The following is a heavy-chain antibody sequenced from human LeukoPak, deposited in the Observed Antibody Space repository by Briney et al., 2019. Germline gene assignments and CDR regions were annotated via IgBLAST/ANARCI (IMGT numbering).Heavy chain of an antibody. CDR3: ARDTAAALDF. D-gene: IGHD6-6*01. J-gene: IGHJ4*02. CDR2: TKNKGQSHVT. Sequence: GGSLRLSCAAYGFTFSDHYMDWVRQAPGKGLEWVGRTKNKGQSHVTDYAASVKGRFVSSRDDSKNSLYLQMNSLQTDDTGIYYCARDTAAALDFWGQGILVTVSS. V-gene: IGHV3-72*01. CDR1: GFTFSDHY.